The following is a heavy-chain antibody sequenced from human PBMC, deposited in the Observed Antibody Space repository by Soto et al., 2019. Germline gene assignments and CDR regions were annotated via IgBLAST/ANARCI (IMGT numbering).Heavy chain of an antibody. J-gene: IGHJ3*02. D-gene: IGHD5-12*01. CDR3: TRVRGDGYNYNAFDI. CDR2: IRSRTYGGAT. CDR1: GFTFGYYA. Sequence: GGSLRLSCTASGFTFGYYAMTWVRQAPGKGLEWVGSIRSRTYGGATEFAASVKGRFTISRDESKSIAYLQMNSLKTEDTAVYXCTRVRGDGYNYNAFDIWGQGTMVTVSS. V-gene: IGHV3-49*04.